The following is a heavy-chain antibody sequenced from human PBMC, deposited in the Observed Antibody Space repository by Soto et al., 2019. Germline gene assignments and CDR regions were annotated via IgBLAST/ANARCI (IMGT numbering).Heavy chain of an antibody. J-gene: IGHJ6*02. CDR3: ARAIREWFEPANYGIDV. CDR2: MNPHSGNT. V-gene: IGHV1-8*01. Sequence: ASVKVSCKASGYSFTNYDINWVRQATGEGLEWMGWMNPHSGNTGYTQNFQGRVTMARDTSISTAYMELSGLRSEDTAVYYCARAIREWFEPANYGIDVWGQGTTVTVSS. CDR1: GYSFTNYD. D-gene: IGHD3-10*01.